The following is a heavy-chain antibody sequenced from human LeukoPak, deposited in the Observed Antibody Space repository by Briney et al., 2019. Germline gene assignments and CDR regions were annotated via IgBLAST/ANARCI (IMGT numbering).Heavy chain of an antibody. Sequence: ASVKVSCNTSGYTFSSYDVIWVRLAPGQGLEWMGWMNPNSGNTGYAQKFQGRVTMTRDTSISTAYMELSRLRSDDTAVYYCAREEGGYCSGGSCYPFDYWGQGTLVTVSS. V-gene: IGHV1-8*01. CDR1: GYTFSSYD. CDR2: MNPNSGNT. D-gene: IGHD2-15*01. J-gene: IGHJ4*02. CDR3: AREEGGYCSGGSCYPFDY.